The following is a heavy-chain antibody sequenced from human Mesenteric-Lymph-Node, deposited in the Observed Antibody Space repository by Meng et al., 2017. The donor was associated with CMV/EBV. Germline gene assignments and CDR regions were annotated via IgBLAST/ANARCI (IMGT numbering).Heavy chain of an antibody. CDR3: ARVRREVVVIAIHFDY. D-gene: IGHD2-21*01. V-gene: IGHV1-2*02. CDR1: GYTFTGYS. CDR2: INPNSGGT. J-gene: IGHJ4*02. Sequence: SGYTFTGYSRHWVRQAPGQGLEWMGWINPNSGGTNYAQKFQGRVTMTRDTSISTAYMELSRLRSDDTAVYYCARVRREVVVIAIHFDYWGQGTLVTVSS.